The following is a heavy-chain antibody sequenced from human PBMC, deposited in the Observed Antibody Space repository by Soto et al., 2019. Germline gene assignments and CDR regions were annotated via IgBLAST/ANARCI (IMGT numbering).Heavy chain of an antibody. CDR1: GDSVSSNSAT. Sequence: SQTLSLTCVISGDSVSSNSATWNWIRQSPSRGLEWLGRTYYRSKWYNEYAVSVKSRITINPDTSKNQFSLQLNSVTPEDTAVFYCERATRTWFAPGGRGTLVPVSS. D-gene: IGHD4-17*01. CDR2: TYYRSKWYN. J-gene: IGHJ5*02. V-gene: IGHV6-1*01. CDR3: ERATRTWFAP.